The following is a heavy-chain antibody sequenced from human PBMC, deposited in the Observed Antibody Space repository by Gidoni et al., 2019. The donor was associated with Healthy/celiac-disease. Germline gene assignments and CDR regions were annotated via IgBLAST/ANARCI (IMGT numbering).Heavy chain of an antibody. J-gene: IGHJ5*02. V-gene: IGHV1-46*03. CDR3: AREGGDSSGYSSRWFDP. CDR1: GYTFTSYY. CDR2: INPSGGST. D-gene: IGHD3-22*01. Sequence: QVQLVQSGAEVKKPGASVKVSCKASGYTFTSYYMHWVRQAPGQGLEWMGIINPSGGSTSYAQKFQGRVTMTRDTSTSTVYMELSSLRSEDTAVYYCAREGGDSSGYSSRWFDPWGQGTLVTVSS.